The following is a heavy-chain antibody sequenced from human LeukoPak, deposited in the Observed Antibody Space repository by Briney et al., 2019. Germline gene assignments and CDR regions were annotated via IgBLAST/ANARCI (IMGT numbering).Heavy chain of an antibody. Sequence: SETLSLICNVSGDSMYGYYWSWIRQPAGKGLEWIGRIHSKGTTNYNPSLKSRVTMSLDMSKNLVSLNLDSVTAADTAVYYCARAGYSNYGYYYYSYYMDVWGKGTTVTVSS. CDR1: GDSMYGYY. J-gene: IGHJ6*03. CDR3: ARAGYSNYGYYYYSYYMDV. V-gene: IGHV4-4*07. CDR2: IHSKGTT. D-gene: IGHD4-11*01.